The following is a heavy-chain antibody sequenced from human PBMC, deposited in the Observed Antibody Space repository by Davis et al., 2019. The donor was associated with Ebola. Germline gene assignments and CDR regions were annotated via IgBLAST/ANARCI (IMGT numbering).Heavy chain of an antibody. J-gene: IGHJ4*02. V-gene: IGHV3-66*01. Sequence: PGGSLRLSCAVSGFTVSSKYMSWVRQSPGKGLEWVSVIYSGGSTYYADSVKARFTISRENSKNTLFLQMNSVTAEDTAVYYCARVDSTNLSLDCWGQGTLVTVSS. CDR2: IYSGGST. CDR3: ARVDSTNLSLDC. D-gene: IGHD5-12*01. CDR1: GFTVSSKY.